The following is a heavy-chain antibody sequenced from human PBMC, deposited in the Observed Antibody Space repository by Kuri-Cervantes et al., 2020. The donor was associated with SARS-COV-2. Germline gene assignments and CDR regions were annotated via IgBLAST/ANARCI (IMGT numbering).Heavy chain of an antibody. Sequence: LSLTCAASGFTFSSYGMHWVRQAPGKGLEWVAFIRYDGSNKYYADSVKGRFTISRDNSKNTLYLQMNSLRPEDTALYYCAKGRRQHYDLRGGWFDPWGEGTLVT. CDR3: AKGRRQHYDLRGGWFDP. CDR2: IRYDGSNK. V-gene: IGHV3-30*02. J-gene: IGHJ5*02. CDR1: GFTFSSYG. D-gene: IGHD4-17*01.